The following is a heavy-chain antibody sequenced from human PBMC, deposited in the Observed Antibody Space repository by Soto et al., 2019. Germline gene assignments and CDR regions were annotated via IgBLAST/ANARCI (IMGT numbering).Heavy chain of an antibody. V-gene: IGHV3-30-3*01. CDR2: ISYDGSNK. D-gene: IGHD6-6*01. CDR3: ARGIAARPNGCFDY. J-gene: IGHJ4*02. CDR1: GFTFSSYA. Sequence: QVQLVESGGGVVQPGRSLRLSCAASGFTFSSYAMHWVRQAPGKGLEWVAVISYDGSNKYYADSVKGRFTISRDNSKNTLYLQMNSLRAEDTAVYYCARGIAARPNGCFDYWGPGTLVTVSS.